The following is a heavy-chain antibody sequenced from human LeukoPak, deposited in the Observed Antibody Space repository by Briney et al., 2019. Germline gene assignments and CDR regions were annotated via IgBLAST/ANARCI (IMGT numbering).Heavy chain of an antibody. J-gene: IGHJ5*02. CDR3: ARDEGSSGWYWKNWFDP. V-gene: IGHV1-46*01. CDR1: GYTFTSYY. CDR2: INPSGGST. Sequence: ASVKVSCKASGYTFTSYYMHWVRQAPGQGLEWMGIINPSGGSTSYAQKFQGRVTMTRDTSTSTVYMELSSLRSDDTAVYYCARDEGSSGWYWKNWFDPWGQGTLVTVSS. D-gene: IGHD6-19*01.